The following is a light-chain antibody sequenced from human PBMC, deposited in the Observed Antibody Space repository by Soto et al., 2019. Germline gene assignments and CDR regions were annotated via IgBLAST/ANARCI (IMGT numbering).Light chain of an antibody. CDR3: TSYTRTRNLL. CDR2: EVS. V-gene: IGLV2-14*01. CDR1: SSDVGAYNY. J-gene: IGLJ2*01. Sequence: QPVLTQPASVSWSPGQSITISCTGTSSDVGAYNYVSWYQHHPGRAPKLIIFEVSHRPSGVSDRFSGSKSGNTASLTISGLQTEDEADYYCTSYTRTRNLLFGGGTKLTVL.